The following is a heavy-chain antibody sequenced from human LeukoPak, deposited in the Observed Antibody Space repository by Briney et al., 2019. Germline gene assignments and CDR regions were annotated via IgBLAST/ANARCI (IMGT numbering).Heavy chain of an antibody. D-gene: IGHD2-8*01. CDR3: ARDQSRPYCTNGVCIYYYYYGMDV. J-gene: IGHJ6*02. V-gene: IGHV3-48*02. Sequence: GGSLRLSCATSGFTFSSYAMHWVRQAPGKGLEWVSYISSSSSTIYYADSVKGRFTISRDNAKNSLYLQMNSLRDEDTAVYYCARDQSRPYCTNGVCIYYYYYGMDVWGQGTTVTVSS. CDR1: GFTFSSYA. CDR2: ISSSSSTI.